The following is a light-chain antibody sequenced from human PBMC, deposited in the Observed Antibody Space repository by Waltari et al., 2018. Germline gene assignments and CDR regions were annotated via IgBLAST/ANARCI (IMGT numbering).Light chain of an antibody. CDR1: SSNIGHNS. V-gene: IGLV1-36*01. CDR2: YDD. J-gene: IGLJ3*02. CDR3: AAWDASLSSWL. Sequence: QSVLTQPPSVSGAPRQRVTISCSGSSSNIGHNSVNWYQQLPGKPPKLLIYYDDLLSSGVSYRFSGSTSGTSASLAIAGLQSEDGAHYYCAAWDASLSSWLFGGGTKLTVL.